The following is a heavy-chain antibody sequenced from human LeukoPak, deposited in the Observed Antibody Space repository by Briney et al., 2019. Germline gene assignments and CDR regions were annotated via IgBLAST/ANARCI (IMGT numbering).Heavy chain of an antibody. CDR2: ISSSGSTI. V-gene: IGHV3-48*03. CDR3: ASGTVNGFSRAYFDY. CDR1: RFTFSSYE. D-gene: IGHD3-3*02. Sequence: PGGSLRLSCAASRFTFSSYEMNWVRQAPGKGLEWVSYISSSGSTIYYADSVKGRFTISRDNAKNSLYLQMNSLRAEDTAVYYCASGTVNGFSRAYFDYWGQGTLVTVSS. J-gene: IGHJ4*02.